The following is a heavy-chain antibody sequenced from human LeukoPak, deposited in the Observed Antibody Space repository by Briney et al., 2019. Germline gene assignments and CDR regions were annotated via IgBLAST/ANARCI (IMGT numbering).Heavy chain of an antibody. D-gene: IGHD3-10*01. CDR3: ARETLLWFGGNWFDP. Sequence: PSETLSLTCTVSGGSMSSYYWSWIRQPPGKGLEWIGYIYYSGSTNYNPSLKSRVTISVDTSKNQFSLKLSSVTAADTAVYYCARETLLWFGGNWFDPWGQGTLVTVSS. V-gene: IGHV4-59*01. CDR1: GGSMSSYY. J-gene: IGHJ5*02. CDR2: IYYSGST.